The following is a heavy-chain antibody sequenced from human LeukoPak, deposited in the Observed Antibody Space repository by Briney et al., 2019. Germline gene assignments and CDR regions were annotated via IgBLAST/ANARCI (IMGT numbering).Heavy chain of an antibody. D-gene: IGHD6-19*01. J-gene: IGHJ5*02. CDR2: ISTYIDKI. Sequence: ASVKVSCKASGYTFTSYGISWVRQAPGQGLDWMGWISTYIDKINYAHKFQGRVTMTTDTSTSTAYMEMSSLRTDDTAIYYCARGKKPGVAVAGTGYFFDPWGQGTLVIVSS. CDR3: ARGKKPGVAVAGTGYFFDP. V-gene: IGHV1-18*01. CDR1: GYTFTSYG.